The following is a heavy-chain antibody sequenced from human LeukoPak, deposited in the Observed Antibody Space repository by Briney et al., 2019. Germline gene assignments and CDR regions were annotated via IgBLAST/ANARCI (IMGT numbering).Heavy chain of an antibody. CDR3: ARTRDYYGSGSYYWNWFDP. CDR2: INPNSGGT. Sequence: GASVKVSCKASGCTFTGYYMHWVRQAPGQGLEWMGWINPNSGGTNYAQKFQGRVTMTRDTSISTAYMELSRLRSDDTAVYYCARTRDYYGSGSYYWNWFDPWGQGTLVTVSS. D-gene: IGHD3-10*01. V-gene: IGHV1-2*02. CDR1: GCTFTGYY. J-gene: IGHJ5*02.